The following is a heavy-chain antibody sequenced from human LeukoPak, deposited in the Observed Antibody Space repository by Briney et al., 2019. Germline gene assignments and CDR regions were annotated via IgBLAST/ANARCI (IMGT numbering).Heavy chain of an antibody. CDR1: GYSISSGYY. V-gene: IGHV4-38-2*01. CDR2: IYHSGST. J-gene: IGHJ4*02. Sequence: PSETLSLTCAVSGYSISSGYYWGWIRQPPGKGLEWIGSIYHSGSTYYNPSPKSRVTISVDTSKNQFSLKLSSVTAADTAVYYCARQEYCSGGSYYHFDYWGQGTMVTVSS. CDR3: ARQEYCSGGSYYHFDY. D-gene: IGHD2-15*01.